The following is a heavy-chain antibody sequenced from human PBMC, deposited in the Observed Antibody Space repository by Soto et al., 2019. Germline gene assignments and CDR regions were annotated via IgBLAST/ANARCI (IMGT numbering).Heavy chain of an antibody. CDR1: RYWINSYY. V-gene: IGHV1-8*01. CDR2: MNPTSGNT. Sequence: AEVSCKDCRYWINSYYMSWVHQATGQGLEWMDRMNPTSGNTGYAQKFQGRVTMTRNTSISTAYMELSSLRSEYTAVQHWTRDHYCDNWGQGTLVTLSS. CDR3: TRDHYCDN. J-gene: IGHJ4*02.